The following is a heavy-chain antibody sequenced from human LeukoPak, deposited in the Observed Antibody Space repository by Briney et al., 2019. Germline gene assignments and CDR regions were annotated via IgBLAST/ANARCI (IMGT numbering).Heavy chain of an antibody. J-gene: IGHJ6*02. CDR2: IWYDGSNK. CDR3: ARGRDSSGWYFYYYYGMDV. CDR1: GFTFSSYG. D-gene: IGHD6-19*01. V-gene: IGHV3-33*01. Sequence: GGSLRLSCAASGFTFSSYGMHWVRQAPGKGLEWVAVIWYDGSNKYYADSVKGRFTTSRDNSKNTLYLQMNSLRAEDTAVYYCARGRDSSGWYFYYYYGMDVWGQGTTVTVSS.